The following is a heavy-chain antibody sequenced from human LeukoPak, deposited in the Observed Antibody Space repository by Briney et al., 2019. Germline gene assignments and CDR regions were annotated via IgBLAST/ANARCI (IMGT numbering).Heavy chain of an antibody. Sequence: ASVKVSCKASGYTFTSYAINWVRQATGQGLEWRGWMNLNMGNAGYAQKFQGRVTITRNTSISTAYMELSSLRYEDTAVYYCARGVYGGPDAFDIWGQGTMVTVSS. J-gene: IGHJ3*02. CDR3: ARGVYGGPDAFDI. CDR2: MNLNMGNA. V-gene: IGHV1-8*03. D-gene: IGHD4-23*01. CDR1: GYTFTSYA.